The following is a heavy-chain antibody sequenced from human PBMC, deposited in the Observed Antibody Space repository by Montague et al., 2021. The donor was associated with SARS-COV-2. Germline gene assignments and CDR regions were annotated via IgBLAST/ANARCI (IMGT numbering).Heavy chain of an antibody. V-gene: IGHV4-4*02. CDR3: ARLGVVPSPRTFDP. Sequence: SETLSLTCEVSGASISSNNWWIWVRQSPGKGLEWIGATYHSGSTNYNPSLRSRVTISVDKSKNQFSLKVNSVSAADTAVYYCARLGVVPSPRTFDPWGQGTPVTVSS. D-gene: IGHD3-10*01. CDR2: TYHSGST. J-gene: IGHJ5*02. CDR1: GASISSNNW.